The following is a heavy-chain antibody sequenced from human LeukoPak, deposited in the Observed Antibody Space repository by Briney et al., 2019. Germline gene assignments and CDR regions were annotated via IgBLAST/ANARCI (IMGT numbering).Heavy chain of an antibody. D-gene: IGHD5-18*01. Sequence: GGSLRLSCAASGFTFSSYAITWVRRAPGKGLEWVSAISGGGDYIYYGDSVKGRFTSSRDNSESTLYLQMNNLRAEDTAVYYCAKNRGTGMAFYDHWGQGTQVTVSS. CDR1: GFTFSSYA. V-gene: IGHV3-23*01. CDR3: AKNRGTGMAFYDH. CDR2: ISGGGDYI. J-gene: IGHJ4*02.